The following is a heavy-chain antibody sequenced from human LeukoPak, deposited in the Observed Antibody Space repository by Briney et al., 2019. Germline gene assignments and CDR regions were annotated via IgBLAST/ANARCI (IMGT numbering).Heavy chain of an antibody. Sequence: GGSLRLSCAASGFTFSSYWMHWVRQAPGKGLVWVSRINSDGSSTSYADSVKGRFTISRDNAKNTLYLQMNSLRAEDTAVYYCARRSSGPLYYYYYYMDVWGKGTTATVSS. CDR1: GFTFSSYW. V-gene: IGHV3-74*01. D-gene: IGHD3-22*01. J-gene: IGHJ6*03. CDR2: INSDGSST. CDR3: ARRSSGPLYYYYYYMDV.